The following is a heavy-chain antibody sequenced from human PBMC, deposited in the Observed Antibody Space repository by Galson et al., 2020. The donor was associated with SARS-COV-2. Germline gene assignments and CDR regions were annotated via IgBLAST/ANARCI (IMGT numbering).Heavy chain of an antibody. J-gene: IGHJ4*02. Sequence: TGGSLRLSCAASGFTFSSYAMHWVRQAPGKGLEWVAVISYDGSNKYYADSVKGRFTISRDNSKNTLYLQMISLRAEDTAVYYCARPLTGYSIFDYWGQGTLVTVSS. D-gene: IGHD3-9*01. CDR1: GFTFSSYA. CDR2: ISYDGSNK. V-gene: IGHV3-30-3*01. CDR3: ARPLTGYSIFDY.